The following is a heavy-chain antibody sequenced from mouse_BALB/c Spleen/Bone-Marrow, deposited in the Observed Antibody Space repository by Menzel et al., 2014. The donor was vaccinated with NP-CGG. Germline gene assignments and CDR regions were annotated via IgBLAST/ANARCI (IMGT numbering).Heavy chain of an antibody. V-gene: IGHV14-3*02. J-gene: IGHJ2*01. CDR1: GFNIKDTY. CDR2: IDPANGNT. CDR3: ASDYYGHYFDY. D-gene: IGHD1-2*01. Sequence: VQLKQSGAELVKPGASVKLSCTASGFNIKDTYMHWVKQRPEQGLEWIGRIDPANGNTKYDPKFQGKATITADTSSNTAYLQLSSLTSEDTAVYYCASDYYGHYFDYWGQGTTLTVSS.